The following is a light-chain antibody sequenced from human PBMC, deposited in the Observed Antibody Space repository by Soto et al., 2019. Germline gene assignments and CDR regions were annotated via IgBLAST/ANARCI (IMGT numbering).Light chain of an antibody. Sequence: EIVMQQSPATLSVSPRERATLSCRASQSDSSNLAWYHQKPGQAPRLPIYGASTRATGIPARFSGSGSGTEFTLTISSLQSEDFAVYYCQQYNNWLALTFGGGTKVDIK. CDR1: QSDSSN. CDR3: QQYNNWLALT. J-gene: IGKJ4*01. CDR2: GAS. V-gene: IGKV3-15*01.